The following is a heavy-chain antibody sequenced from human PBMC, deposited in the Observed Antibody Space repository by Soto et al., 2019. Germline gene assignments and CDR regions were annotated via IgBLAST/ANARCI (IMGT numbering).Heavy chain of an antibody. CDR2: IYTSGST. CDR3: ARAGSSSWLFDY. D-gene: IGHD6-13*01. J-gene: IGHJ4*02. Sequence: QVQLQESGPGLVKPSETLSLTCTVSGGSISSYYWSWIRQPAGKGLEWIGLIYTSGSTNYNPSLKSRVTMSVDTSKNQFPLKLRAVTAADTAVYYWARAGSSSWLFDYWGQGTLVTVSS. V-gene: IGHV4-4*07. CDR1: GGSISSYY.